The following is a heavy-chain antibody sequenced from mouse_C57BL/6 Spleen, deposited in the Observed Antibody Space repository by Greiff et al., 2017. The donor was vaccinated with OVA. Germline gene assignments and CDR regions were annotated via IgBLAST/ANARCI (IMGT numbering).Heavy chain of an antibody. Sequence: VKLMESGPELVKPGASVKISCKASGYAFSSSWMTWVKQRPGKGLEWIGRFYPGDGDTNYNGKFKGKATLTAAKSSSTAYMQLSSLTSEDSAVYFCARGGAYYSNYEAMDYGGQGTSVTVSS. CDR1: GYAFSSSW. CDR2: FYPGDGDT. V-gene: IGHV1-82*01. J-gene: IGHJ4*01. D-gene: IGHD2-5*01. CDR3: ARGGAYYSNYEAMDY.